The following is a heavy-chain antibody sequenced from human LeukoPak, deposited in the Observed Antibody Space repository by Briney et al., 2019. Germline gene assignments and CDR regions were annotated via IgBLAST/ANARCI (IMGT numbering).Heavy chain of an antibody. CDR3: TRLGEYTSSSGNY. V-gene: IGHV3-73*01. D-gene: IGHD6-6*01. CDR1: GFTFSGSA. J-gene: IGHJ4*02. CDR2: IRSKANSYAT. Sequence: PGGSLKLSCAASGFTFSGSAICWVRQASGRGLEWVGRIRSKANSYATAYAASVRGRFAISRDDSKNTAYLQMNSLKIEDTAVFYCTRLGEYTSSSGNYWGQGTLVTVSS.